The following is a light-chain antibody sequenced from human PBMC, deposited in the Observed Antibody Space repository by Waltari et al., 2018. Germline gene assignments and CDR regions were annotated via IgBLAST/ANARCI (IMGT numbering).Light chain of an antibody. Sequence: EIVLTQSPATQSLSPGDSATLSCRPSRSVYTSLAWYQQKLCQAPRLLIYDLFYRAAGIPARFSGRGSGTDFTLIISSLEPEDFALYVCQQRRDWPITFGQGTRLEIK. CDR2: DLF. V-gene: IGKV3-11*01. CDR1: RSVYTS. CDR3: QQRRDWPIT. J-gene: IGKJ5*01.